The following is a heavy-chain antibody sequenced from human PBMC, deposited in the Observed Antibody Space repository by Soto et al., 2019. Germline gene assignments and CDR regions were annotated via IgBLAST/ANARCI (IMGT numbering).Heavy chain of an antibody. D-gene: IGHD2-2*01. Sequence: SETLSLTCTVSGGSISSGDYYWSWIRQPPGKGLEWIGYIYYSGSTYYNPSLKSRVTISVDTSKNQFSLKLSSVTAADTAVYYCASQYCSSTSCPLGYWGQGTLVTVYS. CDR2: IYYSGST. CDR1: GGSISSGDYY. CDR3: ASQYCSSTSCPLGY. V-gene: IGHV4-30-4*01. J-gene: IGHJ4*02.